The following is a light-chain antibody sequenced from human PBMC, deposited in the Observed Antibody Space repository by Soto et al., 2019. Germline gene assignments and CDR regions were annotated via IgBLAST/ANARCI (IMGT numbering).Light chain of an antibody. J-gene: IGKJ1*01. V-gene: IGKV3-11*01. Sequence: ILFTQSPAPLSLSPGERATLSCRASQSVSSYLAWYQQKPGQAPRLLIYDASNRATGIPARFSGSGSGTDFTLTISSLEPEDFAVYYCQQRSNWPRWTFGQGTKGDIK. CDR2: DAS. CDR3: QQRSNWPRWT. CDR1: QSVSSY.